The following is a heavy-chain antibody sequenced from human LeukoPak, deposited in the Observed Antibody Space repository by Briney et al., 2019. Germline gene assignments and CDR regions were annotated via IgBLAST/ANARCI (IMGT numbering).Heavy chain of an antibody. V-gene: IGHV4-59*08. CDR3: ARHRATVTKTLDY. CDR2: IYYSGST. CDR1: GGSISSYY. D-gene: IGHD4-17*01. Sequence: SGTLSLTCTVSGGSISSYYWSWIRQPPGKGPEWIGYIYYSGSTNYNPSLKSRATISVDTSKNQFSLKLSSVTAADTAVYYCARHRATVTKTLDYWGQGTLVTVSS. J-gene: IGHJ4*02.